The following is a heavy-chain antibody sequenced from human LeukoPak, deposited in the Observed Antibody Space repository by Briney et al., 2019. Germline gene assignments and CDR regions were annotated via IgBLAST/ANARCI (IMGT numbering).Heavy chain of an antibody. Sequence: GGSLRLSCAASGFTFSNCNMHWVRQAPGKGLEWASSISSSSSYIYYADSLKGRFTISRDNAKNSLFLQMNSLRAEDTAVYYCARDRYDFWSGLDFWGQGTLVTVSS. CDR1: GFTFSNCN. J-gene: IGHJ4*02. CDR3: ARDRYDFWSGLDF. D-gene: IGHD3-3*01. CDR2: ISSSSSYI. V-gene: IGHV3-21*01.